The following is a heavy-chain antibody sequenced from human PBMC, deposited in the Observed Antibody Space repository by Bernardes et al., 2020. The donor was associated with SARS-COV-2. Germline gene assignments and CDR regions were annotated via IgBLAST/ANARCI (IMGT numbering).Heavy chain of an antibody. CDR1: GFTFSSYA. J-gene: IGHJ6*02. Sequence: GGSLRLSRAASGFTFSSYAMSWVRQAPGKGLEWVSAISGSGGSTYYADSVKGRFTISRDNSKNTLYLQMNSLRAEDTAVYYCAKDRLLRFLEWSQPATYYYYGMDVWGQGTTVTVSS. CDR2: ISGSGGST. D-gene: IGHD3-3*01. CDR3: AKDRLLRFLEWSQPATYYYYGMDV. V-gene: IGHV3-23*01.